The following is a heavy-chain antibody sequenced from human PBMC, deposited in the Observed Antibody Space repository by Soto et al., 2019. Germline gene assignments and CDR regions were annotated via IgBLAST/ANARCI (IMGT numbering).Heavy chain of an antibody. D-gene: IGHD3-22*01. CDR1: GYTFTTYG. CDR2: ISASNGNT. Sequence: ASVKVSCKASGYTFTTYGFSWVRQAPGQGLECVGWISASNGNTHYSQKFQGRVTMTTDTSTSTAYMELRSLTSGDTAVYYCASEPIYYNDRSGYYPLGYWGEGSMITVSS. J-gene: IGHJ4*02. CDR3: ASEPIYYNDRSGYYPLGY. V-gene: IGHV1-18*04.